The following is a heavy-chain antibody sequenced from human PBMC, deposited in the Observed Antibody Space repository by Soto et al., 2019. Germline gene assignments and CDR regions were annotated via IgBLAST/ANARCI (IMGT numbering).Heavy chain of an antibody. J-gene: IGHJ2*01. CDR2: IIPIFGTA. CDR3: ARGGYYYDSSGYYSGMYWYFDL. V-gene: IGHV1-69*13. Sequence: ASVKVSCKASGGTFSSYAISWVRQAPGQGLEWMGGIIPIFGTANYAQKFQGRVTITADESTSTAYMELSSLRSEDTAVYYCARGGYYYDSSGYYSGMYWYFDLWGRGPLVTVSS. CDR1: GGTFSSYA. D-gene: IGHD3-22*01.